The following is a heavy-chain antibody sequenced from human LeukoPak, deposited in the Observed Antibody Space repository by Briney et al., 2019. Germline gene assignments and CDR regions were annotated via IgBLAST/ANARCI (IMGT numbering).Heavy chain of an antibody. J-gene: IGHJ3*02. CDR1: GFTISCYA. D-gene: IGHD1-1*01. Sequence: AGGSLRLSCAASGFTISCYAMSWVRQAPGKGLEWVSAISGSGGSTYYADSVKGRFTISRDNSKNTLYLQMNSLRAEDTAVYYCANRQRDAFDIWGQGTIVTVSS. CDR3: ANRQRDAFDI. V-gene: IGHV3-23*01. CDR2: ISGSGGST.